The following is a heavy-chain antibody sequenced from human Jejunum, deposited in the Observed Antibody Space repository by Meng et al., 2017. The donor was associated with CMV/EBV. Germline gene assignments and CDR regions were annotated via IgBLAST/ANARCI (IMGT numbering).Heavy chain of an antibody. D-gene: IGHD4-17*01. CDR1: GFPFTRYS. Sequence: GFPFTRYSFIWLRQAPGKGLEWLSYISGSSTYIYHADSVKGRFTISRDNARNSVYLQMDRLGAEDTAVYYCARAIDYGDPNWFDAWGQGTPVTVSS. CDR2: ISGSSTYI. V-gene: IGHV3-21*01. J-gene: IGHJ5*02. CDR3: ARAIDYGDPNWFDA.